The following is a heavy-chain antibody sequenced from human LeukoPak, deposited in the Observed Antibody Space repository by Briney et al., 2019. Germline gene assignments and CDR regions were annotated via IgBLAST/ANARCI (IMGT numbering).Heavy chain of an antibody. D-gene: IGHD2-15*01. CDR2: ISGSGGST. J-gene: IGHJ6*02. CDR3: AKARGCSGGSCYSGGGDYYYGMDV. Sequence: ETLSLTCTVSGGSISSYYWSWVRQAPGKGLEWVSAISGSGGSTYYADSVKGRFTISRDNSKNTLYLQMNSLRAEDTAVYYCAKARGCSGGSCYSGGGDYYYGMDVWGQGTTVTVSS. V-gene: IGHV3-23*01. CDR1: GGSISSYY.